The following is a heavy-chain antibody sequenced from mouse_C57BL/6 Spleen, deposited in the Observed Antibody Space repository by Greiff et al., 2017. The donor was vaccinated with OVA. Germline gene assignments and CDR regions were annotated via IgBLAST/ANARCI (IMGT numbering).Heavy chain of an antibody. CDR1: GFNIKDYY. J-gene: IGHJ4*01. CDR3: TGTTVVAYYAMDY. D-gene: IGHD1-1*01. V-gene: IGHV14-1*01. CDR2: IDPEDGDT. Sequence: EVKLVESGAELVRPGASVKLSCTASGFNIKDYYMHWVKQRPEQGLEWIGRIDPEDGDTEYAPKFQGKATMTADTSSNTAYLQLSSLTSEDTAVYYCTGTTVVAYYAMDYWGQGTSVTVSS.